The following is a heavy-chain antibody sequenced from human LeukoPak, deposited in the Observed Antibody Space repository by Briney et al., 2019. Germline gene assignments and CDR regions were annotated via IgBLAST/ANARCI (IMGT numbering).Heavy chain of an antibody. CDR2: IRYDGSNK. Sequence: GGSLRLSCAASGFTISSYGMHWVRQAPGKGLEWVAFIRYDGSNKYYADSVKGRFTISRDNSKNTLYLQMNSLRAEDTAVYYCAKSAAAVGGSFDYWGQGTLVTVSS. V-gene: IGHV3-30*02. D-gene: IGHD6-13*01. CDR3: AKSAAAVGGSFDY. CDR1: GFTISSYG. J-gene: IGHJ4*02.